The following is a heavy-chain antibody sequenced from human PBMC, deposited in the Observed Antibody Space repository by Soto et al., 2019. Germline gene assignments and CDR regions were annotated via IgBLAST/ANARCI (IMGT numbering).Heavy chain of an antibody. CDR3: AADARDDYTLAY. CDR2: IVVGSGNT. D-gene: IGHD4-4*01. J-gene: IGHJ4*02. CDR1: GFTVTSSA. Sequence: QMQLVQSGPEVKKPGTSVKVSCKASGFTVTSSAVQWVRQARGQRLEWIGWIVVGSGNTNYAQKFQVRVTITRDMCGSSAYIELSSLSSEDPPVYYSAADARDDYTLAYWGQRTIDTVT. V-gene: IGHV1-58*01.